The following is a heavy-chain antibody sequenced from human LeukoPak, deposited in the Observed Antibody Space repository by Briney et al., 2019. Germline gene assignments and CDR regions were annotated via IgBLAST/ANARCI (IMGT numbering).Heavy chain of an antibody. CDR2: IYYSGST. J-gene: IGHJ4*02. D-gene: IGHD4-11*01. V-gene: IGHV4-31*03. CDR1: GGFISSGGYY. Sequence: SQTLSLTCTVSGGFISSGGYYWSWIRQHPGKGLEWIGYIYYSGSTYYNPSLKSRVTISVDTSKNQFSLKLSSVAAADTAVYYCARVDYSNYGRSYFDYWGQGTLVTVSS. CDR3: ARVDYSNYGRSYFDY.